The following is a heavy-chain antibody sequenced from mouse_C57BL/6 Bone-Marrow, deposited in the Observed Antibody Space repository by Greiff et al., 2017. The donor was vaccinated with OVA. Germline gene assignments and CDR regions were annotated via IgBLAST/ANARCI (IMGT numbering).Heavy chain of an antibody. J-gene: IGHJ1*03. V-gene: IGHV3-6*01. CDR1: GYSITSGYY. CDR3: ARDGSGYRYFDV. CDR2: ISYDGSN. Sequence: EVQLQESGPGLVKPSQSLSLTCSVTGYSITSGYYWNWIRQFPGNKLEWMGYISYDGSNNYNPSLKNRISITRDTSKNQFFLKLNSVTTEDTATYYCARDGSGYRYFDVWGTGTTVTVSS.